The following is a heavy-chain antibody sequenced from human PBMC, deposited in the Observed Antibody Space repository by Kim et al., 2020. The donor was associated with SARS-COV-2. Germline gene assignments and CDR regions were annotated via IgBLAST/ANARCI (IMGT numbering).Heavy chain of an antibody. V-gene: IGHV1-69*01. D-gene: IGHD3-10*01. CDR3: ARNPHYGSGMIDY. Sequence: YAKKVQGRVTITADESTSAAYRELSSLRSEDTAVYYCARNPHYGSGMIDYWGQGTLVTVSS. J-gene: IGHJ4*02.